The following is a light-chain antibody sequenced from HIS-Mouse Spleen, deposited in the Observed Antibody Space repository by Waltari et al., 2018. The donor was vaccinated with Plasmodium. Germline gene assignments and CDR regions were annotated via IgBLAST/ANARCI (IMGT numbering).Light chain of an antibody. Sequence: DIQMTQSPSTLSASVGDRVTITCRASQSISSWLALYQQKPGKAPQLLSYKASSLECGVPSRFSGSGSVTEFTLTISSLQPDDFATYYCQQYTSYSWTFGQGTKVEIK. J-gene: IGKJ1*01. CDR3: QQYTSYSWT. CDR2: KAS. V-gene: IGKV1-5*03. CDR1: QSISSW.